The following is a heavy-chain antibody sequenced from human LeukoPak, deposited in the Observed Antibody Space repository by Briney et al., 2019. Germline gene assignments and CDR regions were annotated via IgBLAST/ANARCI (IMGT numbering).Heavy chain of an antibody. J-gene: IGHJ3*02. D-gene: IGHD3-16*01. CDR1: GFTFDDYA. CDR2: ISWNSGSI. V-gene: IGHV3-9*03. CDR3: AKGGLDDAFDI. Sequence: PGGSPRLSCAASGFTFDDYAMHWVRQAPGKGLEWVSGISWNSGSIGYADSVKGRFTISRDNAKNSLYLQMNSLRAEDMSLYYCAKGGLDDAFDIWGQGTMVTVSS.